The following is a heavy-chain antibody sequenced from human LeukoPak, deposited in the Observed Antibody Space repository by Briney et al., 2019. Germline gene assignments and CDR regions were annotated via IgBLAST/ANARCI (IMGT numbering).Heavy chain of an antibody. Sequence: SETLSLTCAVYGGSFSGYYWSWIRQPPGKGLEWIGYIYHSGSTYYNPSLKSRVTISVDRSKNQFSLKLSSVTAADTAVYYCARQYCSGGSCYYAFDIWGQGTMVTVSS. CDR2: IYHSGST. D-gene: IGHD2-15*01. V-gene: IGHV4-30-2*01. CDR3: ARQYCSGGSCYYAFDI. CDR1: GGSFSGYY. J-gene: IGHJ3*02.